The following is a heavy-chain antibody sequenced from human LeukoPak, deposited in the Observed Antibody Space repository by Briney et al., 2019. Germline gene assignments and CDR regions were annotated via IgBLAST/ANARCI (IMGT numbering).Heavy chain of an antibody. CDR1: GFTFSSHA. J-gene: IGHJ6*02. V-gene: IGHV3-23*01. CDR2: ISASGGST. CDR3: AKYVSAKGPPYALDV. D-gene: IGHD2/OR15-2a*01. Sequence: GGSLRLSCAASGFTFSSHAMSWVRQAPGKGLEWVSGISASGGSTWYADSVKGRFTISRDNSKNTLYLQMNSLRAEDTAVYYCAKYVSAKGPPYALDVWGQGTTVTVSS.